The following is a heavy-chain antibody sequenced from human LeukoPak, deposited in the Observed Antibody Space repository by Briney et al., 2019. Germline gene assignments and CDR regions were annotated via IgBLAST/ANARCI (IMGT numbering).Heavy chain of an antibody. CDR2: LYWNDDK. CDR3: AHSRYCSSTSCQKFDY. D-gene: IGHD2-2*01. Sequence: SGPTLVNPTQTLTLTCTFSGFSLTTSGVGVGWIRQPPGKALEWLALLYWNDDKSYSPSLKSRLAITKDTSQNHVYPTVTYMATVDTATYYCAHSRYCSSTSCQKFDYWGQGTLVTVSS. V-gene: IGHV2-5*01. CDR1: GFSLTTSGVG. J-gene: IGHJ4*02.